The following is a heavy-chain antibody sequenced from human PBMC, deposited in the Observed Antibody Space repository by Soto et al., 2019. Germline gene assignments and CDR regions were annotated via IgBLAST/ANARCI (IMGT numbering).Heavy chain of an antibody. CDR1: GDSISSVDYF. V-gene: IGHV4-30-4*01. J-gene: IGHJ5*01. Sequence: SETLSLTCSVSGDSISSVDYFWAWIRQPPGQALEYIGYIYKSATTYYNPSFESRVAISLDASKSQFSLNVTSVTAADTAVYFCARGRYCLTGRCFPNWFDSWGQGTLVTVSS. D-gene: IGHD2-15*01. CDR2: IYKSATT. CDR3: ARGRYCLTGRCFPNWFDS.